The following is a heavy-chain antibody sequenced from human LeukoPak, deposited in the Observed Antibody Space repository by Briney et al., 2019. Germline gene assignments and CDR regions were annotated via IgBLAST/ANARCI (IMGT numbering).Heavy chain of an antibody. J-gene: IGHJ6*03. V-gene: IGHV4-59*01. CDR2: IYYSGST. CDR1: GGSISSYY. CDR3: ARVVTKTYYYYYMDV. Sequence: KPSETLSLTCTVSGGSISSYYWSWIRQPPGKGLEWIGYIYYSGSTNYNPSLKSRVTISVDTSKNQFSLKLSSVTAADTAVYYCARVVTKTYYYYYMDVWGKGTTVTISS. D-gene: IGHD5-18*01.